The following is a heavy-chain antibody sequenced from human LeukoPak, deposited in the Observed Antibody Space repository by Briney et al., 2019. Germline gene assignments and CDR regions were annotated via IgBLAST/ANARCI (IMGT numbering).Heavy chain of an antibody. V-gene: IGHV4-39*07. J-gene: IGHJ4*02. Sequence: SETLSLTCTVSGGSISTSNFYWGWIRQPPGKGLEWIGNIFYRGSTYYSPSLKSRVTISLDTSKNQFSLKLSSVTAADTAVYYCARHYYYDTRGFDSWGQGTLVTVSS. D-gene: IGHD3-22*01. CDR2: IFYRGST. CDR3: ARHYYYDTRGFDS. CDR1: GGSISTSNFY.